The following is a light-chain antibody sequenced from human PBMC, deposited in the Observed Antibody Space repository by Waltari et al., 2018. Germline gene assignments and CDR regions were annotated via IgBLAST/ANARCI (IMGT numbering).Light chain of an antibody. CDR3: QSADSRGSYHWV. J-gene: IGLJ3*02. V-gene: IGLV3-25*03. CDR2: KDT. Sequence: SYELTQPPSVSVSPGQTATIPCSGDVLTNKHAYCYHQRPGQAPVLVRKKDTERPSGIPERFSVSSSGATVALTISGVQAEDEADYYCQSADSRGSYHWVFGGGTKLTVL. CDR1: VLTNKH.